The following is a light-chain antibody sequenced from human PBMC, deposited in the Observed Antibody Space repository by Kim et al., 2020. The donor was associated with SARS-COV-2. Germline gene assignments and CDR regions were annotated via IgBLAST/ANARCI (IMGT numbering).Light chain of an antibody. Sequence: DIQMTQSPSSLSASVGDRVTITCLASQSISSCLNWYQQKPGKAPKLLSYTASSLQSGVPSRFSGSGSGTDFTLTISSLQPEYFATYYCQQSYNPPYTFGQGTKLEI. J-gene: IGKJ2*01. V-gene: IGKV1-39*01. CDR1: QSISSC. CDR2: TAS. CDR3: QQSYNPPYT.